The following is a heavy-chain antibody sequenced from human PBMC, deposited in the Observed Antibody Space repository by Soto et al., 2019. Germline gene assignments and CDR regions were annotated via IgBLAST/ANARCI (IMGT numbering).Heavy chain of an antibody. Sequence: EVQLLESGGGLAQPGGSLRLSCAASGFTFSSYAMSWVRQAPGKGLEWVSAISGSGGSTYYEDSVKGRFTISRDNSKNTLYLQMNSLRAEDTAVYYCAYDLEGDYVFWGQGTLVTVSS. J-gene: IGHJ4*02. CDR3: AYDLEGDYVF. CDR1: GFTFSSYA. CDR2: ISGSGGST. D-gene: IGHD4-17*01. V-gene: IGHV3-23*01.